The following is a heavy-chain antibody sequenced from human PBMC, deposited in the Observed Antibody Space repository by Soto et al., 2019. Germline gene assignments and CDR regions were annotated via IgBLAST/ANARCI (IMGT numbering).Heavy chain of an antibody. D-gene: IGHD3-22*01. J-gene: IGHJ4*02. V-gene: IGHV3-48*01. CDR2: ISSSSSTI. Sequence: GGSLRLSCAASGFTFSTYNMNWVRQAPGKGLEWVSYISSSSSTIHYADSVKGRFTISRDNAKNSLYLQMNSLRAEDTAVYYCARDDYPYYDNSSGYHFDYWGQGTLVTV. CDR3: ARDDYPYYDNSSGYHFDY. CDR1: GFTFSTYN.